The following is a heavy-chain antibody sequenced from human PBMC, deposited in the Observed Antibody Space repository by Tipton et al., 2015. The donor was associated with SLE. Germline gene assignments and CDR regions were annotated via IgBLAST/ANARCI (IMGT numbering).Heavy chain of an antibody. CDR3: ARSGQYGSAPLMDSYYYYGLDI. Sequence: QVQLVQSGAEVKKPGASVKVSCKASGYTFTTYGISWVRQAPGQGLEWMGWISAYNGNRNYAQKLQGRVTMSTDTSTRTAYMELRSLRSDDTAVYYCARSGQYGSAPLMDSYYYYGLDIWGQGTTVTVSS. CDR2: ISAYNGNR. CDR1: GYTFTTYG. V-gene: IGHV1-18*01. D-gene: IGHD6-25*01. J-gene: IGHJ6*02.